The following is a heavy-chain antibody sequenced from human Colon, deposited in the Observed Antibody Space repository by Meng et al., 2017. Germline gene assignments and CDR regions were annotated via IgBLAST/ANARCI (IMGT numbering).Heavy chain of an antibody. CDR1: GDSVTTTRSS. CDR3: ARGYRGSTYFAY. V-gene: IGHV4-30-2*06. CDR2: IYDNGYT. Sequence: QLQLQESGPRLVKPSQTLSLTCAVSGDSVTTTRSSWSWIRQSPGKGLEWIGNIYDNGYTYYSPSLRSRVTISVDRSNNQFSLNLNSVTAADTAVYFCARGYRGSTYFAYWGQGILVTVSS. J-gene: IGHJ4*02. D-gene: IGHD3-16*01.